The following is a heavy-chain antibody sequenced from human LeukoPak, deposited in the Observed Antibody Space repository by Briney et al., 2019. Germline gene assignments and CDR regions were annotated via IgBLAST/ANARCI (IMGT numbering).Heavy chain of an antibody. CDR1: GGSFSGYY. CDR3: ARARNIAAAGTYAFDI. V-gene: IGHV4-59*01. D-gene: IGHD6-13*01. Sequence: SETLSLTCAVYGGSFSGYYWSWIRQPPGKGLEWIGYIYYSGSTNYNPSLKSRVTISVDTSKNQFSLKLSSVTAADTAVYYCARARNIAAAGTYAFDIWGQGTMVTVSS. CDR2: IYYSGST. J-gene: IGHJ3*02.